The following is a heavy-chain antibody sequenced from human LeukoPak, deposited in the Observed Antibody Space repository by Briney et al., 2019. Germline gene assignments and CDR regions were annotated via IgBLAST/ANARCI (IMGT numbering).Heavy chain of an antibody. CDR1: GFTFSSYA. D-gene: IGHD2-2*01. CDR3: VKGYCSSISCYEDY. V-gene: IGHV3-64D*06. J-gene: IGHJ4*02. Sequence: GGSLRLFCSASGFTFSSYAMHWVRQTPGKGLEYVSALSSNGGSTYYADSVKGRFTISRDNSKNTLYLQMSSLRAEDTAVYYCVKGYCSSISCYEDYWGQGTLVTVSS. CDR2: LSSNGGST.